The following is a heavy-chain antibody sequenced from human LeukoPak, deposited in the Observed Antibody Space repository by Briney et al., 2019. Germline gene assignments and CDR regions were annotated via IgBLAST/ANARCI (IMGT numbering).Heavy chain of an antibody. CDR2: INHSGST. D-gene: IGHD3-10*01. Sequence: SETLSLTCAVYGGSFSGYYWSWIRQPPGKGLESIGEINHSGSTNYNPSLKSRVTISVDTSKNQFSLKLSSVTAADTAVYYCASSHPGYGSGSYPNYGMDVWGQGTTVTVSS. V-gene: IGHV4-34*01. J-gene: IGHJ6*02. CDR3: ASSHPGYGSGSYPNYGMDV. CDR1: GGSFSGYY.